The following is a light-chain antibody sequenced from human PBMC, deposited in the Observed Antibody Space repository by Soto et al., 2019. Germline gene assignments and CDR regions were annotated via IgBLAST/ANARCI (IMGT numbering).Light chain of an antibody. CDR3: QQYNNWPPWT. Sequence: LTQSPCTLSLSPGERATLSCRASQTLSSRHLAWYQQKPGQAPRLLIYGSSTRATGIPARFSGSGSGTEFTLTISSLQSEDFAVYYCQQYNNWPPWTFGQGTKVDIK. V-gene: IGKV3-15*01. CDR2: GSS. J-gene: IGKJ1*01. CDR1: QTLSSRH.